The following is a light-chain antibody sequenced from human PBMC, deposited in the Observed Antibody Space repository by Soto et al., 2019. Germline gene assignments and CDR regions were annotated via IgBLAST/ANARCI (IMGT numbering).Light chain of an antibody. Sequence: DVVMTQSPLSLPVTLGQPASISCRSNQSLVHSAGIAYFSWFQQRPGRSPRRLIYKVSNRDSGVPARFSGSGSGTDFALKISRVEAEDVGVYYGMQGTHWPITFGQGTRLEIK. CDR3: MQGTHWPIT. V-gene: IGKV2-30*02. CDR2: KVS. J-gene: IGKJ5*01. CDR1: QSLVHSAGIAY.